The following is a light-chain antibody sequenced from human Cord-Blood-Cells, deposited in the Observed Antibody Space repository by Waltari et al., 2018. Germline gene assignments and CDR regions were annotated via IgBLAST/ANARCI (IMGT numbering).Light chain of an antibody. CDR2: EGS. Sequence: QSALTQPAPVSGSPGQSLTISCPGPRSAVGTYNFVYWYQQHPGKAPKLMIYEGSKRPSGVSNRFSGSKSGNTASLTISGLQAEDEADYYCCSYAGSSTWVFGGGTKLTVL. J-gene: IGLJ3*02. V-gene: IGLV2-23*01. CDR1: RSAVGTYNF. CDR3: CSYAGSSTWV.